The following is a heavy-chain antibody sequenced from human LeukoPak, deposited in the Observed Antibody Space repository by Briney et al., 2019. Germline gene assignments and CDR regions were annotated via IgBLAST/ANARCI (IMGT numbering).Heavy chain of an antibody. CDR3: ARGSYYDFWSGYYFNWYFDL. CDR1: GFTFSSYS. Sequence: GGSLRLSCAASGFTFSSYSVNWVRQAPGKGLEWVSYISSSSTIYYADSVKGRFTISRDNAKNSLYLQMNSLRAEDTAVYYCARGSYYDFWSGYYFNWYFDLWGRGTLVTVSS. CDR2: ISSSSTI. J-gene: IGHJ2*01. V-gene: IGHV3-48*01. D-gene: IGHD3-3*01.